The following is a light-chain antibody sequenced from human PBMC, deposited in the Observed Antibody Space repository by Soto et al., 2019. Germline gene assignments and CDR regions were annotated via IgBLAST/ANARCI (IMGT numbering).Light chain of an antibody. CDR1: QSVSSNY. CDR2: GES. V-gene: IGKV3-20*01. CDR3: QQYRT. J-gene: IGKJ4*01. Sequence: EIVLTQSPGTLSLSPGERATLSCRASQSVSSNYLAWYQQKPGQAPRLLIYGESSRATGIPDRFSGSGSGTDFTLTISRLEPEDFAVYYCQQYRTFGGGTKVDIK.